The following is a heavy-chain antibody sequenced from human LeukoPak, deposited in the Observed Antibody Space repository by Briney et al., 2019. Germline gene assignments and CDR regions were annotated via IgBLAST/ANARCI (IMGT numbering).Heavy chain of an antibody. CDR3: AKEWSGGYSYGPSDY. J-gene: IGHJ4*02. CDR2: IRYDGSNK. CDR1: GFTFSSYG. V-gene: IGHV3-30*02. D-gene: IGHD5-18*01. Sequence: GGSLRLSCAASGFTFSSYGMHWVRQAPGKGLEWVAFIRYDGSNKYHADSVKGRFTISRDNSKNTLYLQMNSLRAEDTAVYYCAKEWSGGYSYGPSDYWGQGTLVTVSS.